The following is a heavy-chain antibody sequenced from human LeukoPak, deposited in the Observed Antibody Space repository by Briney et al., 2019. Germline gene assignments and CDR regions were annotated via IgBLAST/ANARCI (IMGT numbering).Heavy chain of an antibody. CDR3: ASSEMATTFDY. Sequence: SETLSLTCTVSGGSISSYYWSWIRQPPGKGLEWIGYIYYSGSTNYNPSLKSRVTISVDTSKNQFSLKLSSVTAADTAVYYCASSEMATTFDYWGQGTLVTVSS. D-gene: IGHD5-24*01. CDR1: GGSISSYY. V-gene: IGHV4-59*01. J-gene: IGHJ4*02. CDR2: IYYSGST.